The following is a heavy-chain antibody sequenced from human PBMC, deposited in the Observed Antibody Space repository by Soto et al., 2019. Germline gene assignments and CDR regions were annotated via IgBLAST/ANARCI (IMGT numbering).Heavy chain of an antibody. Sequence: GGSLRLSCAASGFTFSSYSMNWVRQAPGKGLEWVSSISSSSSYIYYADSVKGRFTISRDNAKNSLYLQMNSLRAEDTAVYYCARVLPSCGAVAGFYFDYWGQGALVTVSS. V-gene: IGHV3-21*01. CDR2: ISSSSSYI. J-gene: IGHJ4*02. CDR1: GFTFSSYS. CDR3: ARVLPSCGAVAGFYFDY. D-gene: IGHD6-19*01.